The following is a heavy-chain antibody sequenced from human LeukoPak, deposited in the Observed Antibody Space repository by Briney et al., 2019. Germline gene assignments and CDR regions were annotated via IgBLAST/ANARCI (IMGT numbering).Heavy chain of an antibody. D-gene: IGHD3-10*01. CDR1: GFTFSSYG. V-gene: IGHV3-30*18. CDR3: AKDRFSYASGNTDY. J-gene: IGHJ4*02. CDR2: ISYDGTNK. Sequence: GGSLRLSCAASGFTFSSYGMHWVRQAPGKGLEWVAAISYDGTNKYYVDSVKGRFTISRDNSKNTLYLQMNRPGPEDTAVYYCAKDRFSYASGNTDYWGQGTLVTVSA.